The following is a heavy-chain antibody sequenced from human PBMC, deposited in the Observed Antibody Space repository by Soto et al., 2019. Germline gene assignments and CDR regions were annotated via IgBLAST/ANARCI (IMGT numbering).Heavy chain of an antibody. D-gene: IGHD4-4*01. CDR3: AHQLQYTIYYYYYGMDV. CDR1: GFSLSTSGVG. J-gene: IGHJ6*02. V-gene: IGHV2-5*02. Sequence: ASGATLVNPTQTLTLTCTFSGFSLSTSGVGVGWIRQPPGKALEWLALIYWDDDKRYSPSLKSRLTITKDTSKNQVVLTMTNMDPVDTATYYCAHQLQYTIYYYYYGMDVWGQGXTVTVSS. CDR2: IYWDDDK.